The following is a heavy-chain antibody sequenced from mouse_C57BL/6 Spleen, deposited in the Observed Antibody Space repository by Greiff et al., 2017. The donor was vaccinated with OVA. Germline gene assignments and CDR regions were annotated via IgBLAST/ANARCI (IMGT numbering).Heavy chain of an antibody. CDR2: ISGGGGNT. D-gene: IGHD4-1*01. CDR1: GFTFSSYT. J-gene: IGHJ2*01. CDR3: ARKGTGTLDY. Sequence: EVKLVESGGGLVKPGGSLKLSCAASGFTFSSYTMSWVRQTPEKRLEWVATISGGGGNTYYPDSVKGRFTISRDNAKNTLYLQMSSLRSEDTALYYCARKGTGTLDYWGQGTTLTVSS. V-gene: IGHV5-9*01.